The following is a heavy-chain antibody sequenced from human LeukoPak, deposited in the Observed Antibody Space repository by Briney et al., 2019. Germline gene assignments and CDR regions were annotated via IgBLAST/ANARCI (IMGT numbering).Heavy chain of an antibody. CDR1: GYTFTSYD. J-gene: IGHJ4*02. CDR2: MNPNSGNT. D-gene: IGHD4-17*01. CDR3: ARTYGDLDY. V-gene: IGHV1-8*01. Sequence: VASVKVSCKASGYTFTSYDINWVRQATGPGLEWMGWMNPNSGNTGHAQKFQGRVTMTRDTSTSTAYMELSSLRSEDTAVYYCARTYGDLDYWGQGTLVTVSS.